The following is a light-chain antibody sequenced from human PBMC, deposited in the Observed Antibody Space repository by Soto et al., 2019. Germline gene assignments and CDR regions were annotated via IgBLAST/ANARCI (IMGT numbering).Light chain of an antibody. CDR2: EVT. CDR3: CSYAGARTYVL. V-gene: IGLV2-23*02. CDR1: ASDVGSYNL. J-gene: IGLJ3*02. Sequence: QSVLSQPASVSGSPGQSITISCTGSASDVGSYNLVSWYQQHPGKAPKLVIYEVTKRPSGISSHFSGSKSGITASLTISGLQAEDGGDYYCCSYAGARTYVLFGGGTKLTVL.